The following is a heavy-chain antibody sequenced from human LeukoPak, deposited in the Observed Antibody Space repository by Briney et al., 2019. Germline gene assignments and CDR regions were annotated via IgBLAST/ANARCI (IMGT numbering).Heavy chain of an antibody. CDR2: INHSGST. V-gene: IGHV4-34*01. CDR1: GGSFSGYY. J-gene: IGHJ6*03. CDR3: ARETSQKGAHYMDV. Sequence: PSETLSLTCAVDGGSFSGYYWSWIRQPPGKGLEWIGEINHSGSTNYNPSLKSRVTISADTSKNQFSLKLSSVTAADTAVYYCARETSQKGAHYMDVWGKGTTVTISS. D-gene: IGHD3-16*01.